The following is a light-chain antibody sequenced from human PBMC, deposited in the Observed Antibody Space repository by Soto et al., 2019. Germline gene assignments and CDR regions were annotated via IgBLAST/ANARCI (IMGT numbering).Light chain of an antibody. J-gene: IGKJ2*01. CDR1: QNINSY. CDR2: AAS. Sequence: DIQMTQSPSSLSASVGDRVTITCRASQNINSYLNWYQQQPGKAPKLLIYAASSLQSGVPSRFXGSGSGTDFTLTISSLQPEDFATYYCQQSYSTPLYTFGQGTRLEIK. V-gene: IGKV1-39*01. CDR3: QQSYSTPLYT.